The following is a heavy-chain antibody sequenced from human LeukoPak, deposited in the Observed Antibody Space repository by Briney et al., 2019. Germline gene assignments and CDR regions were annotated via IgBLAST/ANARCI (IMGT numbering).Heavy chain of an antibody. CDR3: AKDQVTWGVTTFDY. D-gene: IGHD3-16*01. Sequence: PGGSLRLSCAASGFTFSTYGMHWVRQAPGKGLEWVAVILYDGSNKYYADSVKGRFTISRDNSKNTLYLQMNSLRAEDTAVYYCAKDQVTWGVTTFDYWGQGTLVTVSS. V-gene: IGHV3-30*18. CDR2: ILYDGSNK. J-gene: IGHJ4*02. CDR1: GFTFSTYG.